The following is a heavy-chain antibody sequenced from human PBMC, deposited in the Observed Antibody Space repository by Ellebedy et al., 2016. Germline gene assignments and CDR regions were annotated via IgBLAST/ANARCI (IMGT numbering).Heavy chain of an antibody. Sequence: GGSLRLSCAASGFTFSSFAMPWVRQIPGKGLEWVSSISSTATYIYYADSVKGRFTISRDNAKNSLVLQMNSLRTEDTAVYYCASRAMAVSGADPPRDYYYGMDVWGQGTTVTVSS. CDR1: GFTFSSFA. CDR2: ISSTATYI. V-gene: IGHV3-21*01. D-gene: IGHD6-19*01. J-gene: IGHJ6*02. CDR3: ASRAMAVSGADPPRDYYYGMDV.